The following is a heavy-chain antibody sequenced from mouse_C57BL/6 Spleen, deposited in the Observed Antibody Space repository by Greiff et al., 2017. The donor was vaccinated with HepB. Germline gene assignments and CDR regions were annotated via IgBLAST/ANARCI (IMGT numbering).Heavy chain of an antibody. CDR2: INPNNGGT. D-gene: IGHD4-1*01. CDR3: AKEGGLTPMDY. J-gene: IGHJ4*01. CDR1: GYTFTDYY. Sequence: EVQLQQSGPELVKPGASVKISCKASGYTFTDYYMNWVKQSHGKSLEWIGDINPNNGGTSYNQKFKGKATLTVDKSSSTAYMELRSLTSEDSAVYYCAKEGGLTPMDYWGQGTSVTVSS. V-gene: IGHV1-26*01.